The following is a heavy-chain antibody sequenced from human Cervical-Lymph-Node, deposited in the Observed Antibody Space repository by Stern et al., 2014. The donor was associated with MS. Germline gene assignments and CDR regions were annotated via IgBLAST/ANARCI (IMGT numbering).Heavy chain of an antibody. Sequence: QVQLVQSGAEVKKPGSSVKVSCKASGGTFNDYAIRWVRQAPGQRLEWMGGIIPVHYTAEYAQKFQGRVTITADESRSTTYMEMTSLRSDDTAVYYCARSLRSSNLWSGPTEIDYWGQGTLVTVSS. CDR1: GGTFNDYA. J-gene: IGHJ4*02. CDR2: IIPVHYTA. D-gene: IGHD3-3*01. CDR3: ARSLRSSNLWSGPTEIDY. V-gene: IGHV1-69*01.